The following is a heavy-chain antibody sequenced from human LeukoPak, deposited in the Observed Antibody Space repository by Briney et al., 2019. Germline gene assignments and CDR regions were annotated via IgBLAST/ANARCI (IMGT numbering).Heavy chain of an antibody. D-gene: IGHD3-22*01. J-gene: IGHJ4*02. CDR2: INTNTGNP. V-gene: IGHV7-4-1*02. CDR3: ATESLRDYDSSGYYSDY. Sequence: ASVKVSCKASGYTFTSYAMNWVRQAPGQGLEWMGWINTNTGNPTYAQGFTGRFVFSLDTSVSTAYLQISSLKAEDTAVYYCATESLRDYDSSGYYSDYWGQGTLVTVSS. CDR1: GYTFTSYA.